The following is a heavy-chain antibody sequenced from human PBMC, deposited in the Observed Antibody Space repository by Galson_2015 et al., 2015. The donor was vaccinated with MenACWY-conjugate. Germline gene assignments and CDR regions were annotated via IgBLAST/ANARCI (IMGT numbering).Heavy chain of an antibody. Sequence: SLRLSCAASGFTFSSYAMSWVRQAPGKGLEWVSAISCSGGSTYYADSVKGRFTISRDNSKNTLYLQMNSLRAEDTAVYYCAKHQGGRYYFDYWGQGTLVTVSS. J-gene: IGHJ4*02. D-gene: IGHD3-16*01. CDR2: ISCSGGST. V-gene: IGHV3-23*01. CDR3: AKHQGGRYYFDY. CDR1: GFTFSSYA.